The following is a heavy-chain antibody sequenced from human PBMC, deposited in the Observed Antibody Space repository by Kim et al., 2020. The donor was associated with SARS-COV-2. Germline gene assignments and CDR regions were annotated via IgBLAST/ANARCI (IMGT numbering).Heavy chain of an antibody. Sequence: GGSLRLSCAASGFTFSSYAMNWVRQAPGKGLEWVSAISGSGGATCYADSMEGRFTISRDNSKNMLYLQMNSLRAEDTAVYYCAKDGSPYRYFDFWGQGTLVTVSS. J-gene: IGHJ4*02. V-gene: IGHV3-23*01. CDR3: AKDGSPYRYFDF. CDR1: GFTFSSYA. CDR2: ISGSGGAT.